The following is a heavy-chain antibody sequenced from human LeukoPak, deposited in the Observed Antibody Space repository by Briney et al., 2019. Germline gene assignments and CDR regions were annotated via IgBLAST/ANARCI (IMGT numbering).Heavy chain of an antibody. Sequence: GGSLRLSCAASGFTFSSYGMHWVRQAPGKGLEWVAVISYDGSNKYYADSVKGRFTISRDNSKNTLYLQMNSLRAEDTAVYYCARTADIVVVPAAISGAFDIWGQGTMVTVSS. CDR2: ISYDGSNK. CDR1: GFTFSSYG. V-gene: IGHV3-30*03. CDR3: ARTADIVVVPAAISGAFDI. J-gene: IGHJ3*02. D-gene: IGHD2-2*01.